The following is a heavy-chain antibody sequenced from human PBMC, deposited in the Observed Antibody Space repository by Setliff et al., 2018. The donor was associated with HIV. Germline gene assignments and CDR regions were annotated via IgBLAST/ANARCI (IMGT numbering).Heavy chain of an antibody. J-gene: IGHJ4*02. Sequence: QSGGSLRLSCAASGFTFSSSWMSWVRQAPGKGLEWVANIKEDGSETSYADSVKGRFTISRYNAKNSLYLQMNSLRAEDTAVYYCARDGAYYYDSSGHYRYYFDYWGQGTLVTVSS. CDR3: ARDGAYYYDSSGHYRYYFDY. CDR2: IKEDGSET. CDR1: GFTFSSSW. D-gene: IGHD3-22*01. V-gene: IGHV3-7*01.